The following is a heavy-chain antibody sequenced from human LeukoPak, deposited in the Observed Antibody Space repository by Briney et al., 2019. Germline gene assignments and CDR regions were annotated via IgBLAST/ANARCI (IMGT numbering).Heavy chain of an antibody. V-gene: IGHV4-34*01. D-gene: IGHD6-6*01. J-gene: IGHJ5*02. CDR2: INHSGST. CDR1: GGSFSGYY. CDR3: ARGRYSSSFWFDP. Sequence: SETLSLTCAVYGGSFSGYYWSWIRQPPGKGLEWIGEINHSGSTNYNPSLKSRVTISVDTSKNQFSLKLSFVTAADTAVYYCARGRYSSSFWFDPWGQGTLVTVSS.